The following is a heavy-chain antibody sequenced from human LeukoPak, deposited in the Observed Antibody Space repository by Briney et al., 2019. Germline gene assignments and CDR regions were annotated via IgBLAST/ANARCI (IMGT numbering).Heavy chain of an antibody. D-gene: IGHD3-22*01. Sequence: ASVKVSCKASGYTFTSYYMHWVRQAPGQGLEWMGIINPSGGGTSYAQKFQGRVTMTRDMSTSTVYMELSSLRSEDTAVYYCARAAYYYDSSGYYPNYWGQGTLVTVSS. CDR2: INPSGGGT. CDR1: GYTFTSYY. V-gene: IGHV1-46*01. J-gene: IGHJ4*02. CDR3: ARAAYYYDSSGYYPNY.